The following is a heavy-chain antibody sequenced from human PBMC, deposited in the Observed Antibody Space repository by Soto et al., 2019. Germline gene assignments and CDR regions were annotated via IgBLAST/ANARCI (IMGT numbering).Heavy chain of an antibody. CDR3: ASHNVYGDYHFDY. CDR2: IYSSGNT. D-gene: IGHD4-17*01. V-gene: IGHV4-59*08. J-gene: IGHJ4*02. CDR1: GGSISSSF. Sequence: QVQLQESGPGLVKPSETLSLTCTVSGGSISSSFWNWVRQPPGKGLEWIGYIYSSGNTNYNPSLKSRVTMSVDTSKNQFSLKLSSVTAADTAVYYCASHNVYGDYHFDYWGQGTLVTVSS.